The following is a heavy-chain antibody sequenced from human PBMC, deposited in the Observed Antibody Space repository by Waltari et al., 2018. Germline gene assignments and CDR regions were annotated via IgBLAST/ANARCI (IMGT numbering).Heavy chain of an antibody. J-gene: IGHJ4*02. CDR2: INHSGST. CDR1: GGSFSGYS. D-gene: IGHD3-22*01. Sequence: QVQLQQWGAGLLKPSETLSLTCAVYGGSFSGYSWGWIRTPPGKGLEWIGEINHSGSTNYNPSLKSRVTISVDTSKNQFSLKLSSVTAADTAVYYCARGGRYDSSGYYDYYFDYWGQGTLVTVSS. CDR3: ARGGRYDSSGYYDYYFDY. V-gene: IGHV4-34*01.